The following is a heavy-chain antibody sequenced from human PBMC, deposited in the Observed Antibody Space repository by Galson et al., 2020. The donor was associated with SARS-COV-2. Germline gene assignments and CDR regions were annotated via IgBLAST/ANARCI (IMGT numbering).Heavy chain of an antibody. CDR1: GFTFSDYD. J-gene: IGHJ3*02. CDR2: AGSVGDT. V-gene: IGHV3-13*01. D-gene: IGHD1-26*01. CDR3: TRGQVGNAFDI. Sequence: GGSLRLSCAASGFTFSDYDMHWVRQASGKSLEWVSLAGSVGDTYYLGSVKGRFIISRDNAKSSLYLQMNSLTTGDTAIYYCTRGQVGNAFDIWGQGTLVTVSS.